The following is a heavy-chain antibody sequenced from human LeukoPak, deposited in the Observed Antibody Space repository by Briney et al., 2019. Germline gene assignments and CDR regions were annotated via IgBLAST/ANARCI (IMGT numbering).Heavy chain of an antibody. CDR1: GLDFGAYE. V-gene: IGHV3-48*03. Sequence: GGSLRLSCAASGLDFGAYEMNWVRQAPGKGLEWVAYFAGSDTTTYYADSVKGRFIISRDNARNSLYLQMNSLRAEDTALYYCTTLGYHLDSWGQGTLVTVSS. D-gene: IGHD3-22*01. CDR3: TTLGYHLDS. J-gene: IGHJ4*02. CDR2: FAGSDTTT.